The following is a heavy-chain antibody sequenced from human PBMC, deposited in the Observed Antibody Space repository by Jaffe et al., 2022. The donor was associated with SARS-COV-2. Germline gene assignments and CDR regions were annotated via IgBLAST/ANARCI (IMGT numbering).Heavy chain of an antibody. CDR2: ITGNGDGT. CDR1: GFTFSSYV. V-gene: IGHV3-23*04. J-gene: IGHJ6*03. Sequence: EVQLVESGGGLVQPGGSLRLLCSASGFTFSSYVMSWVRQAPGKGLERVSCITGNGDGTFYGDSVKGRFTISRDNSKNTLYLQMSGLGAEDTAVYYCARRSYDGHYFYMDVWGKGTTVTVSS. D-gene: IGHD5-12*01. CDR3: ARRSYDGHYFYMDV.